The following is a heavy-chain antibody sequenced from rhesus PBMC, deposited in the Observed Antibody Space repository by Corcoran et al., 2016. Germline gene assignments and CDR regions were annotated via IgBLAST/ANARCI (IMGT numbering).Heavy chain of an antibody. J-gene: IGHJ2*01. V-gene: IGHV1S2*01. CDR1: GYTFTDYY. Sequence: QVQLVQSGAEVKKPGSSVKVSCKASGYTFTDYYIHWVRQAPRQGLEWMGWINPYNGNPKYAQKFQGRVTMTRDTSTSTAYMELSSLRSEDTAVYYCASGSSYVHDWYFDLWGPGTPITISS. CDR2: INPYNGNP. CDR3: ASGSSYVHDWYFDL. D-gene: IGHD4-29*01.